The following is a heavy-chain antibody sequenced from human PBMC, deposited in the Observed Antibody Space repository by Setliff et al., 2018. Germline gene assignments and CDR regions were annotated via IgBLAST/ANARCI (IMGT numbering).Heavy chain of an antibody. J-gene: IGHJ4*02. D-gene: IGHD2-15*01. Sequence: SVKVSCKASGGTFNTYGITWVRQAPAQGLEWMGGIIPGLGILDYAQQFQGRVTIAADELSGMVYMELSSLTSEDTAMYYCARSGLGGSPQYFFDSWGQGTLVTVS. V-gene: IGHV1-69*10. CDR1: GGTFNTYG. CDR2: IIPGLGIL. CDR3: ARSGLGGSPQYFFDS.